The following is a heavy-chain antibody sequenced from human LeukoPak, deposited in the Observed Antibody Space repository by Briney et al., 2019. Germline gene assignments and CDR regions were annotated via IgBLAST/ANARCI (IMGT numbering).Heavy chain of an antibody. Sequence: PSETLSLTCAVSGYSISSGYYWGWIRQPPGKGLEWIGSIYHTGRTYYNPSLKSRVTISIDTSKNQFSLKLSSVTAADTAVYHCVRDWAHCGGDCYPGYWGQGTLVTVSS. J-gene: IGHJ4*02. V-gene: IGHV4-38-2*02. CDR3: VRDWAHCGGDCYPGY. CDR2: IYHTGRT. D-gene: IGHD2-21*02. CDR1: GYSISSGYY.